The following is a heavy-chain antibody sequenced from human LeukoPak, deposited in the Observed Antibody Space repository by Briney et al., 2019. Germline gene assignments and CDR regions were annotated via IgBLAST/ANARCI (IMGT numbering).Heavy chain of an antibody. V-gene: IGHV3-23*01. CDR2: ISGSGGST. CDR1: GFTFSSYA. CDR3: VRSDWFDN. Sequence: GGSLRLSCAASGFTFSSYAMSWVRQAPGRGLEWVSDISGSGGSTYYADSVKGRFTISRDNSKNTLYLQMNSLRAEDTAMYYCVRSDWFDNWGQGTLVTVSS. J-gene: IGHJ5*02.